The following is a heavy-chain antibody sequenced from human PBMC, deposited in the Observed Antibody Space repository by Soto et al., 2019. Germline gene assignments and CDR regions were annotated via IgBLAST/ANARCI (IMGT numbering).Heavy chain of an antibody. Sequence: SETLSLTCTVSGGSITGYHWSWIRQPPGKGLEWIGYTHSSGITNYNPSLQSRVTISVDTSKNHFSLKLSSVTASDTAVYYCASYIEGGGGRGYWGQGHLVTVSS. J-gene: IGHJ4*02. D-gene: IGHD1-26*01. CDR1: GGSITGYH. V-gene: IGHV4-4*08. CDR3: ASYIEGGGGRGY. CDR2: THSSGIT.